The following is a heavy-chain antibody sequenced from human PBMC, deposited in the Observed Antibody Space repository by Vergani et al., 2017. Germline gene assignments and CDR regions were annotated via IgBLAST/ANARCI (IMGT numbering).Heavy chain of an antibody. CDR3: ARGRHIAVVTAIADH. CDR2: VNSDGSII. J-gene: IGHJ4*02. CDR1: GFTSSSYW. D-gene: IGHD2-21*02. V-gene: IGHV3-74*01. Sequence: EVQLVESGGGLVQPGGSLRLSCAASGFTSSSYWMHWVRQAPGEGLVWVSRVNSDGSIISYVDSVKGRFTVSSDKAKNTLYLQMNSLRVEDTAVYYCARGRHIAVVTAIADHWGQGTLVTVSS.